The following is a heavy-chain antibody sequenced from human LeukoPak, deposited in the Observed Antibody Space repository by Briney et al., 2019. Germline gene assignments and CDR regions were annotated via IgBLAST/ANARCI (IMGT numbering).Heavy chain of an antibody. CDR1: GGTFSSYA. CDR3: ARGGPYGSGSYFGYYYYYYMDV. V-gene: IGHV1-69*05. D-gene: IGHD3-10*01. J-gene: IGHJ6*03. Sequence: ASVKVSCKASGGTFSSYAISWVRQAPGQGLEWMGGIIPIFGTANYAQKFQGRVTITTDESTSTAYMELSSLRSEDTAVYYCARGGPYGSGSYFGYYYYYYMDVWGKGTTVTVSS. CDR2: IIPIFGTA.